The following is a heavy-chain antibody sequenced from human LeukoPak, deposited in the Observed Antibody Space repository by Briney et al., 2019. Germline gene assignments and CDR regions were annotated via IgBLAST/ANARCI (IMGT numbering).Heavy chain of an antibody. V-gene: IGHV3-23*01. J-gene: IGHJ5*02. CDR2: ISGSGSRT. CDR1: GFIFSSYG. CDR3: AKNGDYEGYKWFDP. D-gene: IGHD4-17*01. Sequence: PGGSLRLSCAASGFIFSSYGMSWVRQAPGKGLEWVSAISGSGSRTCYADSVKGRFTISRDNSKNTLYLQMNSLRAEDTAVYYCAKNGDYEGYKWFDPWGQGTLVAVSS.